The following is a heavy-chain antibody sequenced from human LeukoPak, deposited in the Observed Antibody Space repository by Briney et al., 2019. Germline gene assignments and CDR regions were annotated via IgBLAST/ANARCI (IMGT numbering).Heavy chain of an antibody. CDR2: VTGNNGNT. Sequence: GASVKVSCKTSGYTFSAYGISWVRQAPGQGLEWMGWVTGNNGNTNYAPSLQGRVIMTKDTSTNTAYMELTSLRSDDTAVYYCARDQRNSGSYRIEYWGQGTLVTVSS. CDR1: GYTFSAYG. V-gene: IGHV1-18*01. CDR3: ARDQRNSGSYRIEY. J-gene: IGHJ4*02. D-gene: IGHD1-26*01.